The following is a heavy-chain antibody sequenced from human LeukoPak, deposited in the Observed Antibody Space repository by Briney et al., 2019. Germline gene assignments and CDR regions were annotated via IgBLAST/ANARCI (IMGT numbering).Heavy chain of an antibody. CDR1: GFTFDTYA. J-gene: IGHJ4*02. CDR3: AKRDFSNSRDYFPLFDS. Sequence: GRSLSLSCAASGFTFDTYAIAWVRQAPGKGLEWVSGITGSGINTYYADSVKGRFTISRDNSQNTLFLQMENLRAEDTAVYFCAKRDFSNSRDYFPLFDSWGQGNLFSVSS. D-gene: IGHD5-24*01. CDR2: ITGSGINT. V-gene: IGHV3-23*01.